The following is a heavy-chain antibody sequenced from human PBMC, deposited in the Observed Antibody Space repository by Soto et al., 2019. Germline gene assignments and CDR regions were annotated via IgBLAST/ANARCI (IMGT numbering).Heavy chain of an antibody. CDR2: FRAGGDDGTT. V-gene: IGHV3-23*01. J-gene: IGHJ5*02. D-gene: IGHD6-19*01. CDR3: AKPIAVAPGWLDP. CDR1: GFTFSSYS. Sequence: PGWSLRLSCVASGFTFSSYSMSWVRQAPGKGLEWVSGFRAGGDDGTTYYADSVKGRFTISRDNSKNSVYLQMNSLRAEDTAVHYSAKPIAVAPGWLDPWGQGTVVTVYS.